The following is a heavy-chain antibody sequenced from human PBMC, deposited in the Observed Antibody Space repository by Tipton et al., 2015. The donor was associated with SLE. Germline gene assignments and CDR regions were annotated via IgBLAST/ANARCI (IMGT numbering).Heavy chain of an antibody. CDR2: ISAYNGNT. CDR3: ARGAVVVPAAIQDYYYYGMDV. J-gene: IGHJ6*02. Sequence: QLVQSGPEVKKPGASVKVSCKASGYTFTSYGISWVRQAPGQGLEWMGWISAYNGNTNYAQKLQGRVTITADESTSTAYMELSSLRSEDTAVYYCARGAVVVPAAIQDYYYYGMDVWGQGTTVTVSS. V-gene: IGHV1-18*01. D-gene: IGHD2-2*02. CDR1: GYTFTSYG.